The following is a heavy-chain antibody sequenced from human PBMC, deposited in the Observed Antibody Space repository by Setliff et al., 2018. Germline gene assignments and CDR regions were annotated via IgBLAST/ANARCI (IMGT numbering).Heavy chain of an antibody. CDR2: VIPLLETT. Sequence: GASVKVSCKASGYTFSHSGITWVRQAPGQGLEWMGGVIPLLETTKYAQKFQGRVTITADKSTSTGYMELSSLTSDDTAMYYCARAGLAAAGRKGVFDHWGQGTLVTVSS. CDR1: GYTFSHSG. V-gene: IGHV1-69*06. J-gene: IGHJ4*02. D-gene: IGHD6-25*01. CDR3: ARAGLAAAGRKGVFDH.